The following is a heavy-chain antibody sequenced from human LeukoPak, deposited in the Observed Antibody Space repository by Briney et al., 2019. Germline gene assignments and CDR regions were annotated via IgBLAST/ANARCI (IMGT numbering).Heavy chain of an antibody. J-gene: IGHJ3*02. Sequence: ASVNVSCKASGYTFTGYYVHWVRQAPGHGHEWMGWINPNTGATKYAQRFQGRVTMTRDTSISTAYMELSGLRSDDTAVYYCARERGYCSSSMCYTSDAFDMWGQGTMVTVSS. V-gene: IGHV1-2*02. CDR2: INPNTGAT. CDR1: GYTFTGYY. CDR3: ARERGYCSSSMCYTSDAFDM. D-gene: IGHD2-2*02.